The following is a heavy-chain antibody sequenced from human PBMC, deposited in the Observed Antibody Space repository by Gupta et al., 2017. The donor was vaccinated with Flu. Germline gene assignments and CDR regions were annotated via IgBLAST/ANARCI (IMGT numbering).Heavy chain of an antibody. J-gene: IGHJ6*02. V-gene: IGHV3-48*03. D-gene: IGHD3-3*01. CDR2: ISSSGSTM. Sequence: VQLVESGGGLVQPGGSLRLSCAASGFTFGSYEMNWVRQAPGKGLEWVSYISSSGSTMDDADAVKGRFTISRENAKKALYLQMKRLRAEDTDVYYFASNDGWSGLGVDVGGQGTTVTVYS. CDR1: GFTFGSYE. CDR3: ASNDGWSGLGVDV.